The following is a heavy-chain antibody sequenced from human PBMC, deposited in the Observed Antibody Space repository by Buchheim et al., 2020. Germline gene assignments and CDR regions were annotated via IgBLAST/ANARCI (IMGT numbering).Heavy chain of an antibody. V-gene: IGHV3-30*18. Sequence: QVQLVESGGGVVQPGRSLRLSCAASGFTFSSYGMHWVRQAPGKGLEWVAVISYDGSNKYYADSAKGRFTISRDNSKNTLYLQMNSLRAEDTAVYYCAKVSRDVVVPAAIYYYYYMDVWGKGTT. D-gene: IGHD2-2*01. CDR1: GFTFSSYG. J-gene: IGHJ6*03. CDR2: ISYDGSNK. CDR3: AKVSRDVVVPAAIYYYYYMDV.